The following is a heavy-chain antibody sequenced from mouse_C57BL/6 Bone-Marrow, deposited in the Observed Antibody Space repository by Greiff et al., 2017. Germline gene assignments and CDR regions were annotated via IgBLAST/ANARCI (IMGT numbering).Heavy chain of an antibody. CDR2: IYPGSGST. V-gene: IGHV1-55*01. D-gene: IGHD2-5*01. J-gene: IGHJ1*03. CDR3: ARPYYSNCGYFGD. Sequence: VQLQQPGAELVKPGASVKMSCKASGYTFTSYWITWVKQRPGQGLEWIGDIYPGSGSTNYNEKFKSKATLTVDTSSSTAYMQLSSLTSENSTVYYCARPYYSNCGYFGDWGTGTTVTVSS. CDR1: GYTFTSYW.